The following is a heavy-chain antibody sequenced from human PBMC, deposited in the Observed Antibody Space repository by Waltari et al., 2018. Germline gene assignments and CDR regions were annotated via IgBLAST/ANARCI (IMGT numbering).Heavy chain of an antibody. CDR3: VRKGYCSSTNCLDAFDI. CDR1: GFIFSPYT. D-gene: IGHD2-2*01. CDR2: ITRSSNYI. J-gene: IGHJ3*02. V-gene: IGHV3-21*01. Sequence: EVQLVESGGGLVKPGGSLRVSCAASGFIFSPYTMNWVRQAPGKGLEWVSSITRSSNYIYYADSVKGRFTISRDNANSSLSPQMDSLRAEDTAVYYCVRKGYCSSTNCLDAFDIWGQGTMVTVSS.